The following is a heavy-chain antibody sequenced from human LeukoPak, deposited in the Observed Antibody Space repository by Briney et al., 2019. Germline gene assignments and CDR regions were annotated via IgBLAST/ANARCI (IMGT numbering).Heavy chain of an antibody. Sequence: SQTLSLTCAISGDSVSSNSVTWDWTRQSPSRGLEWLGRTYYRSTWYNDYAVSVRGRITVNPDTSKNQFSLHLNSVTPEDTAVYYCARRLTQYDCFDPWGQGILVTVSS. D-gene: IGHD2-2*01. V-gene: IGHV6-1*01. J-gene: IGHJ5*02. CDR1: GDSVSSNSVT. CDR2: TYYRSTWYN. CDR3: ARRLTQYDCFDP.